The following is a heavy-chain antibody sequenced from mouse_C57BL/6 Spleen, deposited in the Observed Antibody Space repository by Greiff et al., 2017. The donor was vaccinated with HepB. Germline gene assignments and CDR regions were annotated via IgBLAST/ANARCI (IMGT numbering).Heavy chain of an antibody. CDR2: IYPGDGDT. CDR1: GYAFSSSW. J-gene: IGHJ2*01. D-gene: IGHD4-1*01. Sequence: QVQLQQSGPELVKPGASVKISCKASGYAFSSSWMNWVKQRPGQGLEWIGRIYPGDGDTNYNGKFKGKATLTADKSSSTAYMQLSSLTSEDSAVYFCARSGANWDVHDYWGQGTTLTVSS. V-gene: IGHV1-82*01. CDR3: ARSGANWDVHDY.